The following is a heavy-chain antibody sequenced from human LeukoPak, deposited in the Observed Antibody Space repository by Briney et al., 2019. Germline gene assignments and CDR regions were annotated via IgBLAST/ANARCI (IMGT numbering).Heavy chain of an antibody. CDR1: GFTFSSYA. J-gene: IGHJ4*02. D-gene: IGHD7-27*01. Sequence: GGSLRLSCAASGFTFSSYAVSWVRQAPGKGLEWVSAISGSGGSTYYADSVKGRFTISRDNSKNTLYLQMNSLRAEDTAVYYCAKGLRSDLWGSLGYFDYWGQGTLVTVSS. CDR2: ISGSGGST. CDR3: AKGLRSDLWGSLGYFDY. V-gene: IGHV3-23*01.